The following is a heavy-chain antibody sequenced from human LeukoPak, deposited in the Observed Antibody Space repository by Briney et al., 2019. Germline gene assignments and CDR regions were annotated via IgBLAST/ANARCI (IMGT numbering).Heavy chain of an antibody. Sequence: SETLSLTCTVSGGSISSSSYYWGWIRQPPGKGLEWIGSIYYSGSTYYNPSLKSRVTISVDTSKNQFSLKLSSVTAADTAVYYCARGRGYCRDGSCYRYYYGMDVWGQGTTVTVSS. J-gene: IGHJ6*02. CDR3: ARGRGYCRDGSCYRYYYGMDV. CDR2: IYYSGST. CDR1: GGSISSSSYY. V-gene: IGHV4-39*01. D-gene: IGHD2-15*01.